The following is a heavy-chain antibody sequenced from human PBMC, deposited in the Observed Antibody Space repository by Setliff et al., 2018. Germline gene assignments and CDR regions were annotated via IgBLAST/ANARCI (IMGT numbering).Heavy chain of an antibody. Sequence: HPGGSLRLSCVASGITFTSYAMSWVRQAPGKGLEWVSTVSVSGDNTYYTDSVKGRFTISRDNFKNTLYLQMNSLRVEDTAVYYCAKWERGTTSDYFDYWGQGALVTVSS. CDR3: AKWERGTTSDYFDY. CDR2: VSVSGDNT. J-gene: IGHJ4*02. V-gene: IGHV3-23*01. CDR1: GITFTSYA. D-gene: IGHD1-26*01.